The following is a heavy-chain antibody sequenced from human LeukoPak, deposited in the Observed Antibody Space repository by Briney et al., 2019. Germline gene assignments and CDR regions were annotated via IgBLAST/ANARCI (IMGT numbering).Heavy chain of an antibody. D-gene: IGHD3-3*01. CDR3: ARGSPRPLPSYDFWSGYLY. Sequence: SETLSLTCAVYGGSFSGYYWSWIRQPPGKGLEWIGEINHSGSTNYNPSLKSRVTISVDTSKNQFSLKLSSVTAADTAVYYCARGSPRPLPSYDFWSGYLYWGQGTLVTVSS. J-gene: IGHJ4*02. CDR2: INHSGST. V-gene: IGHV4-34*01. CDR1: GGSFSGYY.